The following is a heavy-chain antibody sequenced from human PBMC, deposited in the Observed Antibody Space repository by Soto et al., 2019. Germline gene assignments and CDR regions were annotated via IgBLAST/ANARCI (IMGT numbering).Heavy chain of an antibody. D-gene: IGHD2-2*01. CDR3: ARDRAAAIGYYYYYGMDV. Sequence: PSETLSLTCAVYGGSFSGYYWSWIRQPPGKGLEWIGEINHSGSTNYNPSLKSRVTISLDTSKNQFSLNLSSVTAADTAVYFCARDRAAAIGYYYYYGMDVWGQGTTVTVSS. V-gene: IGHV4-34*01. CDR2: INHSGST. CDR1: GGSFSGYY. J-gene: IGHJ6*02.